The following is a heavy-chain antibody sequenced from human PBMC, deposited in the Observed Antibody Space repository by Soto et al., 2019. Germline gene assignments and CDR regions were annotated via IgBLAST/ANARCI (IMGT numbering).Heavy chain of an antibody. Sequence: SVKVSCKASGGTFSSYAISWVRQAPGQGLEWMGGIIPIFGTANYAQKFQGRVTITADESTSTAYMELSSLRSEDTAVYYCATLGGSSYYFDYWGQGTLVTVSS. CDR2: IIPIFGTA. CDR1: GGTFSSYA. J-gene: IGHJ4*02. V-gene: IGHV1-69*13. D-gene: IGHD2-15*01. CDR3: ATLGGSSYYFDY.